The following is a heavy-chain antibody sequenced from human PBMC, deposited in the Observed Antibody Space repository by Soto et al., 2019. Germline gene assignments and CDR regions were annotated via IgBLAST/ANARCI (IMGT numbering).Heavy chain of an antibody. CDR1: GFTFSSYG. V-gene: IGHV3-33*01. CDR2: IWYDGSNK. CDR3: AAVWFGEFARGFDY. D-gene: IGHD3-10*01. Sequence: QVQLVESGGGVVQPGRSLRLSCAASGFTFSSYGMHWVRQAPGKGLEWVAVIWYDGSNKYYADSVKGRFTISRDNSKNTLYLQMNSLRAEDTAVYYCAAVWFGEFARGFDYWGQGTLVTVSS. J-gene: IGHJ4*02.